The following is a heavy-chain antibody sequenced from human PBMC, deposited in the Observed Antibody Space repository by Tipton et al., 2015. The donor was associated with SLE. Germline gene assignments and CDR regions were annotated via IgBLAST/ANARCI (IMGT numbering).Heavy chain of an antibody. Sequence: SLRLSCAASGFTFSSYGMHWVRQAPGKGLEWVAVIWYDGSNKYYADSVKGRFTISRDNSKNTLYLQMNSLRAEDTAVYYCAKDHVGMIVVIKDFDCWGQGTLVTVSS. D-gene: IGHD3-22*01. V-gene: IGHV3-33*06. J-gene: IGHJ4*02. CDR3: AKDHVGMIVVIKDFDC. CDR1: GFTFSSYG. CDR2: IWYDGSNK.